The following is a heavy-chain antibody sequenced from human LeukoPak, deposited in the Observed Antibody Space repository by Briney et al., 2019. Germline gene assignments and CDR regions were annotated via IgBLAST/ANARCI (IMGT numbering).Heavy chain of an antibody. CDR1: GFTFSTYN. CDR2: ISSSSSYI. V-gene: IGHV3-21*01. D-gene: IGHD6-13*01. J-gene: IGHJ4*02. Sequence: GGSLRLSCAASGFTFSTYNMNWVRQAPGKGLEWVSSISSSSSYIYYADSVKGRFTISRDNAKNSLYLQMNSLRAEDTAVYYCARGFSSMCDYWGQGTLVTVSS. CDR3: ARGFSSMCDY.